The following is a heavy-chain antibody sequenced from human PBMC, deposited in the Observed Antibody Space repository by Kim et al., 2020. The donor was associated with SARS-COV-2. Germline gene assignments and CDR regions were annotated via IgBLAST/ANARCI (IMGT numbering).Heavy chain of an antibody. D-gene: IGHD1-1*01. CDR2: TYYRSKWYN. J-gene: IGHJ5*02. CDR1: GDSVSSNSAA. V-gene: IGHV6-1*01. CDR3: ARGGKSSNWFDP. Sequence: SQTLSLTCAISGDSVSSNSAAWNWIRKSPSGGLEWLGRTYYRSKWYNDYAVSVKSRITINPDTSKNQFSLQLNSVTPEDTAVYYCARGGKSSNWFDPWGQGTLVTVSS.